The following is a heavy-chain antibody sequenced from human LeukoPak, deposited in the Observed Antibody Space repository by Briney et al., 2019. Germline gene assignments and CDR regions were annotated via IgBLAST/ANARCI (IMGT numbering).Heavy chain of an antibody. Sequence: GGSLRLSCAASGFTFSTYWMHWVRQAPGKGLVWVSRINSGGTTTNYADSVKARFTISRDNAKNTLYLQMNSLRGEDTAVCYCATSNWFDPWGQGTLVTVSS. CDR3: ATSNWFDP. V-gene: IGHV3-74*01. CDR1: GFTFSTYW. D-gene: IGHD2-2*01. J-gene: IGHJ5*02. CDR2: INSGGTTT.